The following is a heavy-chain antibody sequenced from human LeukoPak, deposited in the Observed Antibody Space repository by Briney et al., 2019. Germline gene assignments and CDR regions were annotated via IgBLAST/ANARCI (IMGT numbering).Heavy chain of an antibody. CDR3: ARGSDTAAGLY. CDR1: GGSFSGYY. Sequence: KPSETLSLTCAVYGGSFSGYYWSWIRQPPGKGLEWIGEINHSGSTNYNPSLKSRVSISVDSSKNQFSLKVSSVTAADTAVYYCARGSDTAAGLYWGEGTLVTVSS. CDR2: INHSGST. J-gene: IGHJ4*02. D-gene: IGHD6-13*01. V-gene: IGHV4-34*01.